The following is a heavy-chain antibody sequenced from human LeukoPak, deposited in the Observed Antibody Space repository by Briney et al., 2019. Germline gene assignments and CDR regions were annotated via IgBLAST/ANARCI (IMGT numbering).Heavy chain of an antibody. CDR2: IYYSGST. J-gene: IGHJ4*02. Sequence: PSETLSLTCTVSGGSISSSSYYWGWIRQPPGKGLEWIGSIYYSGSTYYNPSLKSRVTISVDTSKNQFSLQLNSVTPEDTAVYYCARSQSGRLYYWGQGTLVTVSS. V-gene: IGHV4-39*01. CDR3: ARSQSGRLYY. CDR1: GGSISSSSYY. D-gene: IGHD3-3*01.